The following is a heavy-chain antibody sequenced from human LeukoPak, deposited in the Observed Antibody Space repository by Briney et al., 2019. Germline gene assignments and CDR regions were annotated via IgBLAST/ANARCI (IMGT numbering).Heavy chain of an antibody. Sequence: GSLRLSCAASGFTFSDYYMSWIRQAPGKGLEWVSYISSSGSTIYYADSVKGRFTIFRDNSKNMVYLQMNSLRVEDTAVYYCAKSLYGGCDYWGQGTVVTVSS. D-gene: IGHD3-16*02. CDR1: GFTFSDYY. CDR2: ISSSGSTI. V-gene: IGHV3-11*01. CDR3: AKSLYGGCDY. J-gene: IGHJ4*02.